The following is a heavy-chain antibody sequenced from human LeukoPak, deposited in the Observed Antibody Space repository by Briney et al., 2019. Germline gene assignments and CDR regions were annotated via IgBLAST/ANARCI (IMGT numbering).Heavy chain of an antibody. CDR3: AVSSSWYHYYYYMDV. D-gene: IGHD6-13*01. J-gene: IGHJ6*03. Sequence: ASVKVSCKASGYTFTTYYMHWVRQAPGQGLEWMGFINPSGGSTSYAQKFQGRVTMTRNTSISTAYMELSSLRSEDTAVYYCAVSSSWYHYYYYMDVWGKGTTVTISS. V-gene: IGHV1-46*01. CDR1: GYTFTTYY. CDR2: INPSGGST.